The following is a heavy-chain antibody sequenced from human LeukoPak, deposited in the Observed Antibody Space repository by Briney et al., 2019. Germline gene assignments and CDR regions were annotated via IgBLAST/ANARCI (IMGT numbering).Heavy chain of an antibody. J-gene: IGHJ5*02. Sequence: SETLSLTCTVSGGSISSSSYYWGWIRQPPGKGLEWIGSIYYSGSTYYSPSLKSRVAISVDTSKNQFSLKLSSVTAADTAVYYCARDMAYCGGDCRGWFDPWGQGTLVTVSS. CDR3: ARDMAYCGGDCRGWFDP. CDR1: GGSISSSSYY. V-gene: IGHV4-39*07. D-gene: IGHD2-21*02. CDR2: IYYSGST.